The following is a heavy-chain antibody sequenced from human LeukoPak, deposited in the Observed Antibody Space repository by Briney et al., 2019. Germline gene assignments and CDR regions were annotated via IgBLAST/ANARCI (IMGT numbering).Heavy chain of an antibody. D-gene: IGHD4-11*01. CDR2: IYYSGST. J-gene: IGHJ4*02. Sequence: SQTLSLTCTVSGGSISSGGYYWSWIRQHPGKGLEWIEYIYYSGSTYYNPSLKSRVTISVDTSKNQFSLKLSSVTAADTAVYYCAREVSQYGFDYWGQGTLVTVSS. CDR3: AREVSQYGFDY. V-gene: IGHV4-31*03. CDR1: GGSISSGGYY.